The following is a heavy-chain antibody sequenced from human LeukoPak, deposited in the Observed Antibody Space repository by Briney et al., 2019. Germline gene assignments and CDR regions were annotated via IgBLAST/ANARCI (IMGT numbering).Heavy chain of an antibody. V-gene: IGHV3-23*01. D-gene: IGHD1-26*01. J-gene: IGHJ4*02. Sequence: GESLRLSCAASGFTFSSSGMEWVRQAPGKGLEWVSAISGSGGSTYYADSVKGRFTISRDNSKNTLYLQMNSLRAEDTAVYYCAKDFNGNYYSLWNYWGQGTLVTVSS. CDR2: ISGSGGST. CDR1: GFTFSSSG. CDR3: AKDFNGNYYSLWNY.